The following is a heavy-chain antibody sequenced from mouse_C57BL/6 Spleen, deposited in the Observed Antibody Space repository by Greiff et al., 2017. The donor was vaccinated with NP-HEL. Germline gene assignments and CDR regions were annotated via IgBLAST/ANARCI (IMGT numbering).Heavy chain of an antibody. V-gene: IGHV1-69*01. Sequence: QVQLQQPGAELVMPGASVKLSCKASGYTFTSYWMHWVKQRPGQGLEWIGEIDPSDSYTNYNQKFKGKSTLTVDKSSSTAYMQLSSLTSEDSAVYYCARSYYGYGFAYWGQGTLVTVSA. CDR3: ARSYYGYGFAY. CDR1: GYTFTSYW. D-gene: IGHD2-2*01. J-gene: IGHJ3*01. CDR2: IDPSDSYT.